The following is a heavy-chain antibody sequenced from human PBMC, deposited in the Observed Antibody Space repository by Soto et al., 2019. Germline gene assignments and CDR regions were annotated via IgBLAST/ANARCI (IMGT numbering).Heavy chain of an antibody. CDR3: TRDLSH. V-gene: IGHV3-48*02. CDR2: INSASTTT. CDR1: GFPFSTYP. J-gene: IGHJ4*02. Sequence: DVQLVESGGGLVQPGGSLRLSCAASGFPFSTYPMHWVRQAPGKGLEWIYYINSASTTTLHADSVKGRFTVSRDNAKSSVYLPLTSLRHEDTAVYYCTRDLSHWGQGTLVTVSS.